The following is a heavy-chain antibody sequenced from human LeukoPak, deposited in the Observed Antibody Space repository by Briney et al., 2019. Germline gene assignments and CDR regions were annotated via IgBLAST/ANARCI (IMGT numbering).Heavy chain of an antibody. D-gene: IGHD5-18*01. CDR1: GGTFSSYA. J-gene: IGHJ4*02. CDR2: IIPTFGTA. V-gene: IGHV1-69*05. CDR3: ASHLTAEPNTALDY. Sequence: GASVKVSCKASGGTFSSYAISWVRQAPGQGLEWMGGIIPTFGTANYAQKFQGRVTITTDESTSTAYMELSSLRSEDTAVYYCASHLTAEPNTALDYWGQGTLVTVSS.